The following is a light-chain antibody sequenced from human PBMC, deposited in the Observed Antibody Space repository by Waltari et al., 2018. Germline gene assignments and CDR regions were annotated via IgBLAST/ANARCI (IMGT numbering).Light chain of an antibody. CDR3: QVWDSSSDRGV. V-gene: IGLV3-21*04. CDR2: YDS. Sequence: SCVLTQPPSVSVAPGKTARITCGGNNIGSKSVHWYQQKPGQAPVLVIYYDSDRPSGIPERFSGSNSGNTATLTIIRVEAGDEADYYCQVWDSSSDRGVFGTGTKVTVL. CDR1: NIGSKS. J-gene: IGLJ1*01.